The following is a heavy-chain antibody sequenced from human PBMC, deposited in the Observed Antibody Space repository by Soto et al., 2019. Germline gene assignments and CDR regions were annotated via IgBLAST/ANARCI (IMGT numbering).Heavy chain of an antibody. D-gene: IGHD7-27*01. CDR2: ISYDGSNK. Sequence: QVQLVESGGGVVQPGRSLRLSCAASGFTFSSYAMHWVRQAPGKGLEWVAVISYDGSNKYYADSVKGRFTISRDNSKNTLYLHMNSLRAEDTAVYYCARVWGSYWYFDLWGRGTLVTVSS. CDR3: ARVWGSYWYFDL. V-gene: IGHV3-30-3*01. CDR1: GFTFSSYA. J-gene: IGHJ2*01.